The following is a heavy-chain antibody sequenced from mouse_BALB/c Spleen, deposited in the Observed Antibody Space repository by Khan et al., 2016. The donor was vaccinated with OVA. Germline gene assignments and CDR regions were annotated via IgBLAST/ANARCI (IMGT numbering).Heavy chain of an antibody. J-gene: IGHJ2*01. CDR3: ARTARIKY. CDR1: GYSITSGYG. D-gene: IGHD1-2*01. Sequence: EVQLQESGPGLVKPSQSLSLTCTVTGYSITSGYGWNWIRQFPGNKLEWMCYISYSGSTNYNPSPKSRISITRDTSKNQFFLQLNSVTTEETATYYCARTARIKYWGQGTTLTVSS. V-gene: IGHV3-2*02. CDR2: ISYSGST.